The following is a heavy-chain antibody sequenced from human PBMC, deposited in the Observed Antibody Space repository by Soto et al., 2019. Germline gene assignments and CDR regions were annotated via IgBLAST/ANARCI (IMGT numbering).Heavy chain of an antibody. Sequence: GGSLRLSCAASGFTFSSYAMSWVRQAPGKGLEWVSAISGSGGSTYYADSVKGRFTIPRDNSKNTLYLQMNSLRAEDTAVYYCAKDGSYYYDSSGSRIDYWGQGTLVTVSS. CDR3: AKDGSYYYDSSGSRIDY. CDR2: ISGSGGST. D-gene: IGHD3-22*01. J-gene: IGHJ4*02. V-gene: IGHV3-23*01. CDR1: GFTFSSYA.